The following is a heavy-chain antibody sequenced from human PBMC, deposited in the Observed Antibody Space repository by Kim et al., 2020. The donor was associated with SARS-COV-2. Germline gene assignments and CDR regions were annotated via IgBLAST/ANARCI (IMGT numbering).Heavy chain of an antibody. Sequence: GGSLRLSCAASGFTFSSYGMHWVRQAPGKGLEWVAVISYDGSNKYYADSVKGRFTISRDNSKNTLYLQMNSLRAEDTAVYYCANFYEGFDYWGQGTLVTVSS. D-gene: IGHD5-12*01. J-gene: IGHJ4*02. CDR3: ANFYEGFDY. CDR2: ISYDGSNK. CDR1: GFTFSSYG. V-gene: IGHV3-30*18.